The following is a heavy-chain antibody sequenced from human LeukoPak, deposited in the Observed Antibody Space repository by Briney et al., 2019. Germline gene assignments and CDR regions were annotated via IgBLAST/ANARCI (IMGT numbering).Heavy chain of an antibody. CDR3: ARGAERQPYNYYYMDV. J-gene: IGHJ6*03. D-gene: IGHD1-26*01. CDR1: GYTFTDYY. Sequence: ASVKVSCKASGYTFTDYYIHWVRQAPGQGLEWMGWINAGNGNTKYSQELQGRVTFSRDTYARTVYMDLSSLRYEDMAVYYCARGAERQPYNYYYMDVWGKGTTVTVSS. V-gene: IGHV1-3*03. CDR2: INAGNGNT.